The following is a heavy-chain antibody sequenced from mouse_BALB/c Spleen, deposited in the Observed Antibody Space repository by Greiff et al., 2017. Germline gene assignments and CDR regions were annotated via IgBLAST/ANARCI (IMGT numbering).Heavy chain of an antibody. J-gene: IGHJ3*01. D-gene: IGHD2-14*01. CDR3: ARRGRYDRACFAY. Sequence: QVQLQQSGPGLVQPSQSLSITCTASGFSLTSYGVHWVRQSPGKGLEWLGVIWSGGSTDYNAAFISRLGISKDNSKYHIFFIMNSLLANDPAIYYCARRGRYDRACFAYWGQGTLVTVSA. CDR2: IWSGGST. CDR1: GFSLTSYG. V-gene: IGHV2-2*02.